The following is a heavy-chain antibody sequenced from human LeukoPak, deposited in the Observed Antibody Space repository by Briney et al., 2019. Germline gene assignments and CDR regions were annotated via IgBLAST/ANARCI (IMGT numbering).Heavy chain of an antibody. CDR3: ARAVAATFDP. Sequence: SETLSLTCTVSGGSISSYYWSWIRQPPVKGLEWIGYIYYGGSTNYNPSLKSRVTISVDTSKNQFSLKLSSVTAADTAVYYCARAVAATFDPWGQGTLVTVSS. CDR2: IYYGGST. V-gene: IGHV4-59*01. CDR1: GGSISSYY. D-gene: IGHD6-25*01. J-gene: IGHJ5*02.